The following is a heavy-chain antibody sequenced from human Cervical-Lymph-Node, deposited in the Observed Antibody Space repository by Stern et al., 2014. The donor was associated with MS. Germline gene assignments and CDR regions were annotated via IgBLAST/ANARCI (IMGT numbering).Heavy chain of an antibody. V-gene: IGHV4-30-4*01. Sequence: QVQLQESGPGLVKPSQTLSLTCSLSGASISRGLYYWSWIRQPPGKGLEWIGYIYHSGNTYYNPSLKSRLSISVDTSKKQFSLRLSSVTAADTAVYYCARLANDAFDIWGQGTTVIVSS. D-gene: IGHD2-21*01. J-gene: IGHJ3*02. CDR3: ARLANDAFDI. CDR2: IYHSGNT. CDR1: GASISRGLYY.